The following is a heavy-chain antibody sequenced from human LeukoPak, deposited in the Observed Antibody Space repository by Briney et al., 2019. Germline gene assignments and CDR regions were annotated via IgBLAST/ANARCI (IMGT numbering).Heavy chain of an antibody. CDR3: ARDTGVGTMVRGVITTLDY. J-gene: IGHJ4*02. CDR2: ISGSGGST. V-gene: IGHV3-23*01. D-gene: IGHD3-10*01. Sequence: GGSLRLSCAASGFTFSSYAMSWVRQAPGKGLEWVSAISGSGGSTYYADSVKGRFTISRDNSKNTLYLQMNSLRAEDTAVYYCARDTGVGTMVRGVITTLDYWGQGTLVTVSS. CDR1: GFTFSSYA.